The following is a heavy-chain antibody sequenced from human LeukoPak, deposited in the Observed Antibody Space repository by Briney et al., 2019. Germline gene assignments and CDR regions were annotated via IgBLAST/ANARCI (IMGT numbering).Heavy chain of an antibody. CDR2: ISTSGGTT. V-gene: IGHV3-23*01. Sequence: GGSLRLSCAASGFTFSSYALSWVRQAPGKGLEWVSAISTSGGTTYYADSVKGRFTISRDNSKNTLYLQMSSLRADDTAVYYCAKGWWILDYWGQGALVTVSS. J-gene: IGHJ4*02. D-gene: IGHD2-15*01. CDR1: GFTFSSYA. CDR3: AKGWWILDY.